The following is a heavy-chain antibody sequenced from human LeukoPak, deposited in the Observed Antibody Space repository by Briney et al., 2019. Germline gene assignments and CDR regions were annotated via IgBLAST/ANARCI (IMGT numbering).Heavy chain of an antibody. Sequence: GGSLRLSCAASGFTFSSYGMHWVRQAPGKGLEWVAVISYDGSNKYYADSVKGRFTISRDNSKNTLYLQMNSLRAEDTAVYYCAKVVQYSSGWSPFDYWGQGTLVTVSS. CDR2: ISYDGSNK. J-gene: IGHJ4*02. CDR3: AKVVQYSSGWSPFDY. CDR1: GFTFSSYG. V-gene: IGHV3-30*18. D-gene: IGHD6-19*01.